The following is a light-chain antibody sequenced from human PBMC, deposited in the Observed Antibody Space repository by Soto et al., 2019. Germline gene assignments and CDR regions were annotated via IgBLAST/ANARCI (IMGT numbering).Light chain of an antibody. Sequence: IQMTQSPSTLSASVGDRVTITCRASQSISSWLAWYQQKPGKAPKLLIYDASSLESGVPARFSGSGSGPDFTLTISSLQPEDFATYYCQQSYSSPPTFGQGTKVDIK. J-gene: IGKJ1*01. CDR3: QQSYSSPPT. CDR1: QSISSW. CDR2: DAS. V-gene: IGKV1-5*01.